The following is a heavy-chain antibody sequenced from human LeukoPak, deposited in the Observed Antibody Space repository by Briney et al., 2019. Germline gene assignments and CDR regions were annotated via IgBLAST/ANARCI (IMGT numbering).Heavy chain of an antibody. CDR3: ALYCSGGSCYHFDY. CDR1: GGTFSSYT. CDR2: TIPILGIA. Sequence: GSSVKVSCKASGGTFSSYTISWVRQAPGQGLEWMGRTIPILGIANYAQKFQGRVTITADKSTSTAYMELSSLRSEDTAVYYCALYCSGGSCYHFDYWGQRTLVTVSS. V-gene: IGHV1-69*02. D-gene: IGHD2-15*01. J-gene: IGHJ4*02.